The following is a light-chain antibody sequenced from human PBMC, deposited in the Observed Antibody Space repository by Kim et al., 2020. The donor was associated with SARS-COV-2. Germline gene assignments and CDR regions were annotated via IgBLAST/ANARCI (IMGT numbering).Light chain of an antibody. Sequence: SAAVGDRVTIPGQASQDISNYLSWCQQKPGNAPKLLISDASNLETGVPSRFSGSGSGTDFTFTISSLQPEDIATYYCQQYDNLPYTFGQGTKLEI. CDR2: DAS. CDR1: QDISNY. V-gene: IGKV1-33*01. CDR3: QQYDNLPYT. J-gene: IGKJ2*01.